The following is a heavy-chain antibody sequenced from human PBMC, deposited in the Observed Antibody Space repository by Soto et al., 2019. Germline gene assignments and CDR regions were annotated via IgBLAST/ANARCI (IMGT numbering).Heavy chain of an antibody. D-gene: IGHD3-10*01. CDR2: INHSGST. V-gene: IGHV4-34*01. Sequence: PSETLSLTCAVYGGSFFGYSWNWIRQAPGKGLEWIGEINHSGSTDYNPSLKSRVTISVDTSKNQLSLNLSSVTAADTVVYFCARSAPMANLNFDYWGQGTLVTVAS. CDR3: ARSAPMANLNFDY. CDR1: GGSFFGYS. J-gene: IGHJ4*02.